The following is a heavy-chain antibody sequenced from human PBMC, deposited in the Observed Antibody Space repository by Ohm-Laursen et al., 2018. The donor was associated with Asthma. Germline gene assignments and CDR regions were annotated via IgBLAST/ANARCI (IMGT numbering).Heavy chain of an antibody. D-gene: IGHD3-16*01. V-gene: IGHV3-74*01. J-gene: IGHJ6*02. Sequence: GSLRLSCTASGFTFSTYWMHWVRQAPGKGLVWVSRVYGDGSNTIYADSVKGRFTISRDNAKNTLYLQMNNLRAEDAAIYYCAREWGGMDVWGQGTTVTVSS. CDR2: VYGDGSNT. CDR1: GFTFSTYW. CDR3: AREWGGMDV.